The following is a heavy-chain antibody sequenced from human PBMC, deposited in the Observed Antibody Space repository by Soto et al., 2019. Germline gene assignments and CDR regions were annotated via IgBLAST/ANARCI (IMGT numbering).Heavy chain of an antibody. Sequence: SETLSLTCAVYGGSFSGYYWSWIRQPPGKGLEWIGEINHSGSTNYNPSLKSRVTISVDTSKNQFSLKLSSVTAADTAVYYCARMSVPAAILRWFAFDIWGQGTMVTVSS. CDR3: ARMSVPAAILRWFAFDI. J-gene: IGHJ3*02. V-gene: IGHV4-34*01. D-gene: IGHD2-2*01. CDR1: GGSFSGYY. CDR2: INHSGST.